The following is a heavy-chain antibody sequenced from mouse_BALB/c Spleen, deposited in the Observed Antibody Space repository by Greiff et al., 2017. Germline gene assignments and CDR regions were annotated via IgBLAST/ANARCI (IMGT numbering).Heavy chain of an antibody. CDR2: IWAGGST. CDR3: ARALTGVLDY. V-gene: IGHV2-9*02. CDR1: GFSLTSYG. Sequence: VQLQQSGPGLVAPSQSLSITCTVSGFSLTSYGVHWIRQPPGKDLEWLGVIWAGGSTNYNSALMSRLSISKDNSKSQVFLKMNSLQTDDTAMYYCARALTGVLDYWGQGTTLTVSS. D-gene: IGHD4-1*01. J-gene: IGHJ2*01.